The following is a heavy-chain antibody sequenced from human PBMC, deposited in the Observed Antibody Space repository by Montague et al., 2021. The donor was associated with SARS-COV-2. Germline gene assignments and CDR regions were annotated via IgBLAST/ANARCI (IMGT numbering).Heavy chain of an antibody. Sequence: SETLSLTCAVHGGSFSGYYWNWIRQRPGKGLEWIGEINHGGSTNYNPSLKNRLTISADTSKNQFSLKLTSVAATDTAVYYCARLRDEVVPSPILGIVPYFTYYYMDVWGKGTTVTVS. V-gene: IGHV4-34*01. J-gene: IGHJ6*03. CDR2: INHGGST. CDR1: GGSFSGYY. D-gene: IGHD2-15*01. CDR3: ARLRDEVVPSPILGIVPYFTYYYMDV.